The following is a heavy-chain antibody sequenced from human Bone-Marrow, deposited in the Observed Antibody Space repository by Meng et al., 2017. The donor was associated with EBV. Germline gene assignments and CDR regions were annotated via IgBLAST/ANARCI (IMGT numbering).Heavy chain of an antibody. CDR2: MHPHSSAT. CDR1: GSAFTIYN. V-gene: IGHV1-2*06. J-gene: IGHJ4*02. CDR3: ARADYDLLSGQFYPAS. D-gene: IGHD3-9*01. Sequence: QVQLVQHGAGLGQLRASVTLSCKGSGSAFTIYNLYWVRKAHGPGHGWMGRMHPHSSATAYSTTFQGRVTLTREASITTAFLELRGLGSDDTALVFCARADYDLLSGQFYPASWGQGTLVTVSS.